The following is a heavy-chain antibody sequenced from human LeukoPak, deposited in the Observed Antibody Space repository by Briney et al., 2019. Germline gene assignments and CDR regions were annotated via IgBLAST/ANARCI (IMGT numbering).Heavy chain of an antibody. CDR1: GSTFTSYG. D-gene: IGHD3-22*01. Sequence: GASVNVSCKASGSTFTSYGITWVRQAPGQGLEWLGWISAYNGNTNYYQKLQGRVTITTDTSTSTAYMELRSLTSDDTAVYYCARTYYYDTSGYYYGHWFDPWGQGTLVTVSS. CDR3: ARTYYYDTSGYYYGHWFDP. CDR2: ISAYNGNT. J-gene: IGHJ5*02. V-gene: IGHV1-18*01.